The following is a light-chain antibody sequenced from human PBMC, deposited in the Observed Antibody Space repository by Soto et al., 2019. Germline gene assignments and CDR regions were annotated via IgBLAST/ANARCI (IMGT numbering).Light chain of an antibody. CDR2: DAS. CDR3: QQYDNLWLT. CDR1: QDISNY. J-gene: IGKJ4*01. V-gene: IGKV1-33*01. Sequence: DIQMTQSPSSLSASVGDRVTITCQASQDISNYLNWYQQKPGKAPKLLIYDASNLETGVPSRFSGSRSGTDFTFTISSLQPEDIATYYCQQYDNLWLTFGGGTKVEIK.